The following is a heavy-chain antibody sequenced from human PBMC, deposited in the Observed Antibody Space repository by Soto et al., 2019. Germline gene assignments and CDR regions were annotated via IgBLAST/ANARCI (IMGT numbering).Heavy chain of an antibody. V-gene: IGHV4-59*08. D-gene: IGHD2-2*01. Sequence: SETLSLTCTVSGGSISSYYWSWIRQPPGKGLEWIGYFYYSGSTNYDPSLKSRVTTSVDTSKNQFSLKLSSVTAADTAVYYCARLFNRNYCSSTSCYGPYYYYYMDVWGKGTTVTVSS. J-gene: IGHJ6*03. CDR1: GGSISSYY. CDR2: FYYSGST. CDR3: ARLFNRNYCSSTSCYGPYYYYYMDV.